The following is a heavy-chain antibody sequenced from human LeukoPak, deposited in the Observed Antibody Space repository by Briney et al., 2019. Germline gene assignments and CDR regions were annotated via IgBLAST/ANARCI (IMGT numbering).Heavy chain of an antibody. D-gene: IGHD3-10*01. Sequence: SETLSLTFTVSGGSISSGSYYWSWIRQPAGKGLEWIGRIYTSGSTYYNPSLKSRVTISVDRSKNQFSLKLSSVTAADTAVYYCARDWFGESYRVGYFDYWGQGTLVTVSS. V-gene: IGHV4-61*02. J-gene: IGHJ4*02. CDR1: GGSISSGSYY. CDR2: IYTSGST. CDR3: ARDWFGESYRVGYFDY.